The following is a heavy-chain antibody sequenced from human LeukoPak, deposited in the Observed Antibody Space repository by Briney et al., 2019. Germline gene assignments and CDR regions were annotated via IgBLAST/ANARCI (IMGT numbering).Heavy chain of an antibody. CDR3: AKDSFSYSSTWLDGFEI. CDR1: GFTFSSYW. V-gene: IGHV3-7*01. CDR2: IKQDGGEK. J-gene: IGHJ3*02. D-gene: IGHD6-13*01. Sequence: PGGSLRLSCAASGFTFSSYWMSWVRQAPGKGLEWVANIKQDGGEKYYVDSVKGRFTISRDNSKNTLYLEMNSLRAEDTALYYCAKDSFSYSSTWLDGFEIWGQGTMVTVSS.